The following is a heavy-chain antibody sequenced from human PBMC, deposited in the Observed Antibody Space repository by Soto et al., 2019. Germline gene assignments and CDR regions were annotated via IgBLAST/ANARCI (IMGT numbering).Heavy chain of an antibody. CDR1: GDSFSNYY. CDR3: ATGRSEVVPGAMDT. D-gene: IGHD2-2*01. CDR2: IYPTGST. V-gene: IGHV4-4*07. J-gene: IGHJ5*02. Sequence: SETLSLTCTVSGDSFSNYYCNWVRKSAGRGLEWIGRIYPTGSTTYNPSLKSRLTMSVDTSKNQFSLRLTSMTAADTAVYYCATGRSEVVPGAMDTWGQGTLVTVSS.